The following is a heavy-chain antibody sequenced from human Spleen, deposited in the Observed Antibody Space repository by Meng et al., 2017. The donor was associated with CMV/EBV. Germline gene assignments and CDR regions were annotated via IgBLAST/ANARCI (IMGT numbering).Heavy chain of an antibody. V-gene: IGHV1-46*01. Sequence: ASVKVSCKASGYTFTSYYMHWVRQAPGQGLEWMGIINPSGGSTSYAQKFQGRVTMTRDTSTSTVYMELSSLRSEDTAVYYCARDSGSYPYYYYGMDVWGQGTTVTVSS. CDR1: GYTFTSYY. CDR3: ARDSGSYPYYYYGMDV. CDR2: INPSGGST. D-gene: IGHD1-26*01. J-gene: IGHJ6*02.